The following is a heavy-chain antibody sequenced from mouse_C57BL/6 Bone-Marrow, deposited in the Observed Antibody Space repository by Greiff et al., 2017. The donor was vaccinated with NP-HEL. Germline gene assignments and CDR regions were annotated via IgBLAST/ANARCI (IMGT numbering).Heavy chain of an antibody. CDR2: IYPGGGYT. CDR3: ALTGTRGFDY. Sequence: LVESGAELVRPGTSVKMSCKASGYTFTNYWIGWAKQRPGHGLEWIGDIYPGGGYTNYNEKFKGKATLTADKSSSTAYMQFSSLTSEDSAIYYCALTGTRGFDYWGQGTTLTVSS. V-gene: IGHV1-63*01. D-gene: IGHD4-1*01. CDR1: GYTFTNYW. J-gene: IGHJ2*01.